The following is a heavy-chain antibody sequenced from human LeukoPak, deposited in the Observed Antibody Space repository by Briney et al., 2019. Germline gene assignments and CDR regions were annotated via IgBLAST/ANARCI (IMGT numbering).Heavy chain of an antibody. Sequence: GGSLRLSCAASGFTFSSSAMSWVRQAPGKGLEWVANIKQDGSEKYYVDSVKGRFTISRDNAKNSLYLQMNSLRAEDTAVYYCARDIRRFDYWGQGTLVTVSS. CDR2: IKQDGSEK. V-gene: IGHV3-7*03. J-gene: IGHJ4*02. D-gene: IGHD2-2*02. CDR1: GFTFSSSA. CDR3: ARDIRRFDY.